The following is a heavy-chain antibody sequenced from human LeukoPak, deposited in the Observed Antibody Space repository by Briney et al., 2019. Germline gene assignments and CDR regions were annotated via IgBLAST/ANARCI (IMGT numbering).Heavy chain of an antibody. CDR2: INHSGSP. CDR1: GGSFSDYY. V-gene: IGHV4-34*01. CDR3: GSRRTAMFGVIKGPIDY. J-gene: IGHJ4*02. Sequence: SETLSLTCAVYGGSFSDYYWTWIRQPPGKGLEWIGEINHSGSPNNNPSLKSRVSISFDTSKNQFSLKLTSVTAADTAVYYCGSRRTAMFGVIKGPIDYWGQGTLVAVSS. D-gene: IGHD3-3*01.